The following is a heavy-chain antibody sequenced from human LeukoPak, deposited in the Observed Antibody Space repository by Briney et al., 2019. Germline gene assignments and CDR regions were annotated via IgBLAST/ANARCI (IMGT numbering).Heavy chain of an antibody. V-gene: IGHV3-48*03. CDR2: ISSSGSTI. D-gene: IGHD3-9*01. CDR3: ALSDILTGYYHY. J-gene: IGHJ4*02. Sequence: PGGSLRLSCAASGFTFSSYEMNWVRQAPGKGPEWVSYISSSGSTIYYADSVKGRFTISRDNAKNSLYLQMNSLRAEDTAVYYCALSDILTGYYHYWGQGALVTVSP. CDR1: GFTFSSYE.